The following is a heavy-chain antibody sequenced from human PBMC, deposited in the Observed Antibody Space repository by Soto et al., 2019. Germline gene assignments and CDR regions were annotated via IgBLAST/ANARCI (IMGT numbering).Heavy chain of an antibody. J-gene: IGHJ4*02. D-gene: IGHD2-2*01. CDR3: AKVPRVVVVPAPIS. Sequence: PGGSLRLSCAASGFTFSSYGMSWVSQAPGKGLEWVSAVSSSGGTTNYAGSVKGRFTISRDNSKNTLYLQMNSLRAEDTAVYYCAKVPRVVVVPAPISWGQETL. CDR1: GFTFSSYG. CDR2: VSSSGGTT. V-gene: IGHV3-23*01.